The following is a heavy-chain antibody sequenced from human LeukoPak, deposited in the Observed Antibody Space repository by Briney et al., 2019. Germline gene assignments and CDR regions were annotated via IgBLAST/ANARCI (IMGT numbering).Heavy chain of an antibody. J-gene: IGHJ4*02. CDR3: ARDGYNTVEFDY. Sequence: GSLRLSCAASGFTFKFYSMNWVRQAPGKGLEWVSYISTNTTTIYYADSVKGRFTISRDNAKNSLYLQMNSLRAEDTAVYYCARDGYNTVEFDYRGQGTLVTVSS. V-gene: IGHV3-48*01. D-gene: IGHD5-24*01. CDR2: ISTNTTTI. CDR1: GFTFKFYS.